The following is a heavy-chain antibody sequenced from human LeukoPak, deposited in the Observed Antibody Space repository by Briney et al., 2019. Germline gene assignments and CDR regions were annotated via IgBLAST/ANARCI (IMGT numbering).Heavy chain of an antibody. CDR3: ARGTYGVDY. J-gene: IGHJ4*02. D-gene: IGHD4-17*01. CDR1: GFTFSNFG. CDR2: IWYDGTNK. Sequence: GGSLRLSCAASGFTFSNFGMNWVRQTPGKGLEWVAVIWYDGTNKYYADSVKGRFTISRDNSKNTMYLQMNSLRAEDTAVYYCARGTYGVDYWGQGTLVTVSS. V-gene: IGHV3-33*01.